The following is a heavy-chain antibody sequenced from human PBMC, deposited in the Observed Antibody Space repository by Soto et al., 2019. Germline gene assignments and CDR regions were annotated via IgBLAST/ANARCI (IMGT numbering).Heavy chain of an antibody. CDR2: INHSGST. CDR1: GGSFSGYY. CDR3: ARGPRGEQWLSYYYYYYGKDV. V-gene: IGHV4-34*01. D-gene: IGHD6-19*01. Sequence: PSETLSLTCAVNGGSFSGYYWSWIRQPPGKGLAWIGEINHSGSTNYNPSHKSRVTIPVDTSNNQFSLKLTSVTAADTAVYYCARGPRGEQWLSYYYYYYGKDVWGQRTTV. J-gene: IGHJ6*02.